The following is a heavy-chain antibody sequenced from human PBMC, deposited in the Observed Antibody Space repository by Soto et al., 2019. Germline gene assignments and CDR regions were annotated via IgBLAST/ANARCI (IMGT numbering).Heavy chain of an antibody. CDR3: ARVRSSWELLIARGTELDY. Sequence: GGSLRLSCAASGFTFSSYAMHWVRQAPGKGLEWVAVISYDGSNKYYADSVKGRFTISRDNSKNTLYLQMNSLRAEDTAVYYCARVRSSWELLIARGTELDYWGQGTLVTVSS. J-gene: IGHJ4*02. V-gene: IGHV3-30-3*01. CDR2: ISYDGSNK. CDR1: GFTFSSYA. D-gene: IGHD1-26*01.